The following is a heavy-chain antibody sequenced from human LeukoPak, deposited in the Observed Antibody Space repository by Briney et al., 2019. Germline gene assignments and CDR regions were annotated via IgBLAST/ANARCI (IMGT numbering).Heavy chain of an antibody. CDR3: AKADADDVLLPN. CDR2: ISYDVINK. J-gene: IGHJ4*02. CDR1: GFILSSHG. D-gene: IGHD3-10*01. Sequence: GRSLRLSCVASGFILSSHGMHWVRQAPGQGLEWAALISYDVINKYYADSVKGRFTISRDNSKNTLYLQMNSLRAEDTAVYYCAKADADDVLLPNWGQGTLVTVSS. V-gene: IGHV3-30*18.